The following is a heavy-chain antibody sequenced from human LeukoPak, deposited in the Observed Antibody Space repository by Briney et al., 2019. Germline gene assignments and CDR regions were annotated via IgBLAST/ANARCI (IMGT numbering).Heavy chain of an antibody. CDR3: AKDVSLGFCSGGSCSVYFDY. Sequence: GGSLRLSCAASGFTFDNYAMHWVRQAPGKGLEWVSGISWNSGSTGYVASVKGRFTISRDNAKNSLYLQMDSLRAEDMALYYCAKDVSLGFCSGGSCSVYFDYWGQGTLVTVSS. J-gene: IGHJ4*02. CDR2: ISWNSGST. CDR1: GFTFDNYA. V-gene: IGHV3-9*03. D-gene: IGHD2-15*01.